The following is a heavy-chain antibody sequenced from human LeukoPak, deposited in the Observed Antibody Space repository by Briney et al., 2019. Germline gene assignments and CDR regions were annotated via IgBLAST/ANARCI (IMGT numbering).Heavy chain of an antibody. V-gene: IGHV3-53*05. CDR2: IYSGGST. CDR3: ARGTRLGYCSGGSCYGAFDI. Sequence: GGSLRLSCAASGFTVSSNYMSWVRQAPGKGLEWVSVIYSGGSTYYADSVEGRFTISRDNSKNTLSLQMNSLRAEDTAVYYCARGTRLGYCSGGSCYGAFDIWGQGTMVTVSS. CDR1: GFTVSSNY. D-gene: IGHD2-15*01. J-gene: IGHJ3*02.